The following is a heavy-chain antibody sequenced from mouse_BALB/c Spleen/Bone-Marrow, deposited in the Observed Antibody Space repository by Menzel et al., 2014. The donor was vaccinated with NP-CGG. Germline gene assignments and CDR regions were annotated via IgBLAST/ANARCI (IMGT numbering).Heavy chain of an antibody. Sequence: QVELQQSGPGLVAPSQRLSITCTVSGFSLTSYGVHWVRQPPGKGLEWLGVIWAGGSTNYNSALMSRLSISKDNSKSQVFLKMNSLQTDDTAMYYCARGGGNWYFDVWGAGTTVTVSS. CDR2: IWAGGST. CDR1: GFSLTSYG. CDR3: ARGGGNWYFDV. V-gene: IGHV2-9*02. J-gene: IGHJ1*01.